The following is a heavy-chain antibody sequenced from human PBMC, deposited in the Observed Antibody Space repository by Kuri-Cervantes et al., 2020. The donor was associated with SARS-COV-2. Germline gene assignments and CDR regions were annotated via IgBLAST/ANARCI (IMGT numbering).Heavy chain of an antibody. D-gene: IGHD3-16*01. J-gene: IGHJ4*02. CDR3: ARGAPDDYVWGNPFYFDY. V-gene: IGHV4-31*03. Sequence: SETLSLTCTVSGGSISSGGYYWSWIRQHPGKGLEWIGYIYYSGSTYYNPSLKSRVTISVDTSKNQFSLKLSSVTAADTAVYYCARGAPDDYVWGNPFYFDYWGQGTLVTVSS. CDR2: IYYSGST. CDR1: GGSISSGGYY.